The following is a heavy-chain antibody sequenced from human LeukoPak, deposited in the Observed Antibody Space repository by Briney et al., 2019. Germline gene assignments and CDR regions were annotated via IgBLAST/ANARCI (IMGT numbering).Heavy chain of an antibody. CDR3: AKDATPYGSGRHYFDY. Sequence: PGGSLRLSCAASGFTFSSYAMSWVGQAPGKGLEWVSAISGSGGSTYYADSVKGRFTISRDNSKNTQYLQMNSLRAEDTAVYYCAKDATPYGSGRHYFDYWGQGTLVTVSS. J-gene: IGHJ4*02. CDR2: ISGSGGST. V-gene: IGHV3-23*01. D-gene: IGHD3-10*01. CDR1: GFTFSSYA.